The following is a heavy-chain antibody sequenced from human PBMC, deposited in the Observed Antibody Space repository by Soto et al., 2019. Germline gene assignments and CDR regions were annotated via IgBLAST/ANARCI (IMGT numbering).Heavy chain of an antibody. CDR1: GYTFTNYG. Sequence: GASVKVSCKASGYTFTNYGITWVRQAPGQGLEWMGWISAYNGNTHYAQKLQGRVTLTTDTSTSTAYMELRSLRSDDTAVYYCARGRYCSSTSCSNYYGMDVWGQGTTVTVSS. CDR3: ARGRYCSSTSCSNYYGMDV. D-gene: IGHD2-2*01. V-gene: IGHV1-18*04. CDR2: ISAYNGNT. J-gene: IGHJ6*02.